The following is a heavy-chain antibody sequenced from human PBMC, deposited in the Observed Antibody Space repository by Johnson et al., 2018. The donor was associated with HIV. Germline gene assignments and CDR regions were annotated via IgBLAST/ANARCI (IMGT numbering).Heavy chain of an antibody. CDR2: VSWNGSRT. CDR3: AKDTAMVQGVIITSAFDI. Sequence: VQVVESGGGVVQPGGSLRLSCAASGFTFSSYGMHWVRQAQGKGLEWVSGVSWNGSRTHYADSVKGRFIISRDNAKNSLYLQMNSLSAEDTAVYYCAKDTAMVQGVIITSAFDIWGQGTMVTVSS. D-gene: IGHD3-10*01. CDR1: GFTFSSYG. J-gene: IGHJ3*02. V-gene: IGHV3-19*01.